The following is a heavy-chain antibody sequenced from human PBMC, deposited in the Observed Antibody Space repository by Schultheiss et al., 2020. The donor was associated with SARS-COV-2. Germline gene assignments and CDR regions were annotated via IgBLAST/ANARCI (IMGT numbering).Heavy chain of an antibody. V-gene: IGHV4-34*01. Sequence: SQTLSLTCAVYGGSFSGYYWSWIRQPPGKGLEWIGEINHSGSTNYNPSLKSRVTISVDTSKNQFSLKLSSVTAADTAVYYCARDQMVYAIFYYYMDVWGKGTTVTVSS. CDR1: GGSFSGYY. CDR2: INHSGST. CDR3: ARDQMVYAIFYYYMDV. D-gene: IGHD2-8*01. J-gene: IGHJ6*03.